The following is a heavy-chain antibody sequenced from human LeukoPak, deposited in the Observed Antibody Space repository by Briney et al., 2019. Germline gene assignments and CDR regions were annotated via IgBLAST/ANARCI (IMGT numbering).Heavy chain of an antibody. D-gene: IGHD3-10*01. CDR1: GYTFTSYY. CDR3: ARDLGWFGEIYAFDI. V-gene: IGHV1-46*01. Sequence: ASVKVSCKASGYTFTSYYMHWVRQAPGQGLEWMGIINPSGGSTSYAQKLQGRVTMTTDTSTSTAYMELRSLRSDDTAVYYCARDLGWFGEIYAFDIWGQGTMVTVSS. CDR2: INPSGGST. J-gene: IGHJ3*02.